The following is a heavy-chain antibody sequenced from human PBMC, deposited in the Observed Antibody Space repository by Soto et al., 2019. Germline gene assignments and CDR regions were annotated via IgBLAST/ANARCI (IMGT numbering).Heavy chain of an antibody. Sequence: SETLSLTCAVYGGSFSGYYWSWIRQPPGKGLEWIGEINHSGSTNYNPSLKSRVTISVDTSKNQFSLKLSSVTAADTAVYYCARGPGWYYGSGSYFWGQGTTVTVSS. D-gene: IGHD3-10*01. CDR2: INHSGST. CDR1: GGSFSGYY. V-gene: IGHV4-34*01. J-gene: IGHJ6*02. CDR3: ARGPGWYYGSGSYF.